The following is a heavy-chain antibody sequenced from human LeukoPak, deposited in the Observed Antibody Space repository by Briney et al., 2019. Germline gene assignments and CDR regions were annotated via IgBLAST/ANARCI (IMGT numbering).Heavy chain of an antibody. CDR2: ISGSGGST. CDR1: GGSFSGYY. J-gene: IGHJ4*02. Sequence: PSETLSLTCAVYGGSFSGYYWSWVRQAPGKGLEWVSGISGSGGSTYYADSVKGRFTISRDNSKNTLYLQMNSLRAEDTAVYYCAKGFDSSAPFDYWGQGTLVTVSS. D-gene: IGHD3-22*01. CDR3: AKGFDSSAPFDY. V-gene: IGHV3-23*01.